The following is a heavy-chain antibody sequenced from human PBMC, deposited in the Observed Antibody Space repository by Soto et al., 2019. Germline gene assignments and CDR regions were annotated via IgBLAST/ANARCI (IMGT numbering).Heavy chain of an antibody. CDR3: AHNNYYGSGSVY. V-gene: IGHV2-5*02. CDR2: IYWDNDK. J-gene: IGHJ4*02. D-gene: IGHD3-10*01. CDR1: GFSLNTRGVG. Sequence: SGPTLVNPTQTLTLTCAFSGFSLNTRGVGVGWIRQPPGKALEWLALIYWDNDKRCSPSLKSRLTITKDTPKNHVVLMMTDMDPVDTATYYCAHNNYYGSGSVYWGQGTLVTVSS.